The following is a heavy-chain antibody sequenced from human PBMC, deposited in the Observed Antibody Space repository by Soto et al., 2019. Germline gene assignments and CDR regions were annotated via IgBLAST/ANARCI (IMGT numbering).Heavy chain of an antibody. D-gene: IGHD3-10*01. J-gene: IGHJ3*01. V-gene: IGHV3-23*01. CDR1: GFTFNNYA. CDR3: AKSRGSGTYYNPFDAFDL. Sequence: VQLLESGGGLVQPGGSLRLSCAASGFTFNNYAMSWVRQAPGKGLEWVSGVSGSGGGTYNADSVKGRFTISRDNSRNTLSLQMDSLRAEDTAVYYCAKSRGSGTYYNPFDAFDLWGQGTMVTVSS. CDR2: VSGSGGGT.